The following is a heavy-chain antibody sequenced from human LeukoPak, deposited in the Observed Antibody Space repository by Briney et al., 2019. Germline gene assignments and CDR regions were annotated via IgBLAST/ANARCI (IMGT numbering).Heavy chain of an antibody. J-gene: IGHJ4*02. CDR1: GFIFSSYS. D-gene: IGHD4-23*01. CDR3: ARDYGGSSPFDY. V-gene: IGHV3-21*01. CDR2: ISSSSSYI. Sequence: GGSLRLSCAASGFIFSSYSMYWVRQAPGKGLEWVSSISSSSSYIYYADSVKGRFTISRDNAKNSLHLQMNSLRAEDTAVYYCARDYGGSSPFDYWGQGTLVTVSS.